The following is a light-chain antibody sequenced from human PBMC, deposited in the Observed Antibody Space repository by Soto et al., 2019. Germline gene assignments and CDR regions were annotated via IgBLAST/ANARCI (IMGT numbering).Light chain of an antibody. CDR1: INDVGGYNY. CDR3: SSYPGRNSLVV. Sequence: ALTQPPSASGSPGQSVTISCTGTINDVGGYNYVSWYQQLPGKAPKLMIYEVTKRPSGVPDRFSGSKSRNTASLTVSGLQAAYEDDYYSSSYPGRNSLVVFGRGTKLTVL. CDR2: EVT. J-gene: IGLJ2*01. V-gene: IGLV2-8*01.